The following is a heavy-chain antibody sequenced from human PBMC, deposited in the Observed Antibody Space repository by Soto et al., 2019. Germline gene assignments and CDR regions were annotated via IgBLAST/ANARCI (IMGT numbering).Heavy chain of an antibody. J-gene: IGHJ6*02. CDR1: GFTFSSYG. Sequence: GGSLRLSCAASGFTFSSYGMHWVRQAPGKGLEWVAVIWYDGSNKYYADSVKGRFTISRDNSKNTLYLQMNSLRAEDTAVYYCARGRSTRFDLLSADFYAVYGIDVRAQRTTVTGSS. V-gene: IGHV3-33*01. CDR3: ARGRSTRFDLLSADFYAVYGIDV. D-gene: IGHD3-9*01. CDR2: IWYDGSNK.